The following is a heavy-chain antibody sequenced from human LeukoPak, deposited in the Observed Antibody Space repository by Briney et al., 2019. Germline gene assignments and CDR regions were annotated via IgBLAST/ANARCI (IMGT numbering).Heavy chain of an antibody. D-gene: IGHD5-12*01. CDR2: IWYDGSNK. J-gene: IGHJ4*02. CDR3: AKGPEYSGYDLFDY. Sequence: PGGSLRLSCAASGFTFSSYGMHWVRQAPGKGLEWVAVIWYDGSNKYYADSVKGRFTISRDNSKNTLYLQMNSLRAEDTAVYYCAKGPEYSGYDLFDYWGQGTLVTVSS. V-gene: IGHV3-33*06. CDR1: GFTFSSYG.